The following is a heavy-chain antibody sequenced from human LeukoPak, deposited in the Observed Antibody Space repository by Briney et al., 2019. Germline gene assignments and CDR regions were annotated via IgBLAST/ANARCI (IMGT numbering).Heavy chain of an antibody. CDR1: GGSIIGYY. V-gene: IGHV4-59*08. CDR3: ARHAVQWLAYGYFDV. CDR2: IYSRGNT. Sequence: PSETLSLTCSVSGGSIIGYYWNWIRQPPGKGLEWIGSIYSRGNTDYNPSLNSRLSISVDTSNNHFSLKLSSVTAADTAVYYCARHAVQWLAYGYFDVWGRGSPVTVSS. D-gene: IGHD6-19*01. J-gene: IGHJ2*01.